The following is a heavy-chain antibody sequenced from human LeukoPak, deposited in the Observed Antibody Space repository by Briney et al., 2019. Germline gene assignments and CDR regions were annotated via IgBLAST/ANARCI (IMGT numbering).Heavy chain of an antibody. Sequence: GASVKVSCKASGYTFTSYDINWVRQATGQGLEWMGWMDPNSGNTGYAQKFQGRVTMTRNTSISTAYMELSSLRSEDTAVYYCARGGQDIVATDYDYWGQGTLVTVSS. CDR1: GYTFTSYD. V-gene: IGHV1-8*01. D-gene: IGHD5-12*01. CDR3: ARGGQDIVATDYDY. J-gene: IGHJ4*02. CDR2: MDPNSGNT.